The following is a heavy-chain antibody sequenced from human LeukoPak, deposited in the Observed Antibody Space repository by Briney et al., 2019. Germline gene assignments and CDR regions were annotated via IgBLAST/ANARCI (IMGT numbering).Heavy chain of an antibody. J-gene: IGHJ4*02. CDR3: TRDFWTDY. V-gene: IGHV3-7*01. D-gene: IGHD3/OR15-3a*01. CDR2: IKLDGTQK. Sequence: PGGSLRLSCAASGFTFRNYWMSWTRQAPGRGLEWVANIKLDGTQKNYIQSVRGRFTISRDNARNFLYLQLSSLRAEDTAVYYCTRDFWTDYWGQGTLVTVSS. CDR1: GFTFRNYW.